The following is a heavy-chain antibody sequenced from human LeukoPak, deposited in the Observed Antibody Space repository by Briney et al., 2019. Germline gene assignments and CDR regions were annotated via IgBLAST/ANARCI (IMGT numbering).Heavy chain of an antibody. Sequence: GGSLRLSCAASGFTFSTFAMIWVRQPPGKGLEWVSSIFQGGGEIHYADSVKGRFTISRDNAKNSLYLQMNSLRSEDTALYYCARDQYGSGDGYYMDLWGKGTTVTISS. CDR1: GFTFSTFA. J-gene: IGHJ6*03. V-gene: IGHV3-21*01. CDR3: ARDQYGSGDGYYMDL. CDR2: IFQGGGEI. D-gene: IGHD3-10*01.